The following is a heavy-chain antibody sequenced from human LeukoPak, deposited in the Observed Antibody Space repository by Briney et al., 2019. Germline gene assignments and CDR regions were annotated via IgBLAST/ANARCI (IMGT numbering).Heavy chain of an antibody. J-gene: IGHJ4*02. D-gene: IGHD6-6*01. Sequence: SETLSLTCTVSGASISTYFWSWIRQPAGKGLEWIGRIYTSGTTNYNPSLQSRISMSLDTSKSQISLNLSSVTASDTATYYCAKTARPGNYLDSWGQGTLVTVSP. V-gene: IGHV4-4*07. CDR1: GASISTYF. CDR3: AKTARPGNYLDS. CDR2: IYTSGTT.